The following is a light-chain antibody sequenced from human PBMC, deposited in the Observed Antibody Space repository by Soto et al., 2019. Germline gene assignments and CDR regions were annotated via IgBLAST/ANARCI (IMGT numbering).Light chain of an antibody. CDR3: QQYFTTLYT. CDR2: WAS. J-gene: IGKJ2*01. Sequence: DIVMTQSPDSLAASLGERATINCKSSQTVLYNSNSKNYLAWYQQKPGQPPKLLVYWASTRVAVVPDRFSGSGSWPDFTLTISSLQAEDVAGYYCQQYFTTLYTFGQGTKVEIK. CDR1: QTVLYNSNSKNY. V-gene: IGKV4-1*01.